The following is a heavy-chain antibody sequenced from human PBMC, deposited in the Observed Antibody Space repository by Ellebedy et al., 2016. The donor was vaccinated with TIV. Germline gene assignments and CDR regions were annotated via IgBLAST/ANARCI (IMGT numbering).Heavy chain of an antibody. Sequence: PGGSLRLSCAASGFTFRSYWMHWVRQVPGKGLVWVSRINSEGNSPSYADSAKGRFTIFRDNAKNTLYLQMNSLRAEDTAIYYCTIGVVTPLIDYWGQGTLVTVSS. CDR3: TIGVVTPLIDY. V-gene: IGHV3-74*01. CDR1: GFTFRSYW. CDR2: INSEGNSP. J-gene: IGHJ4*02. D-gene: IGHD3-3*01.